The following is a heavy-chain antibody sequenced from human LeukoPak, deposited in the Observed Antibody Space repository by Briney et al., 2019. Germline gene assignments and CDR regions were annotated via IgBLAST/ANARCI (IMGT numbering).Heavy chain of an antibody. CDR3: ARPTSSGSINS. CDR1: GFTFNDYD. D-gene: IGHD6-19*01. CDR2: ITGSGVTT. J-gene: IGHJ4*02. V-gene: IGHV3-48*01. Sequence: GGSLRLSCAASGFTFNDYDMHWVRQAPGKGLEWVSFITGSGVTTSYADPVKGRFTISRDSAKHSLFLQMNSLRAEDTAVYYCARPTSSGSINSWGQGTLVTVSS.